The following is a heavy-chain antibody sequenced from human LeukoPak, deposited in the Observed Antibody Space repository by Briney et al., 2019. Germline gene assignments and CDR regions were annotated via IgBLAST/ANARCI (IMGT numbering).Heavy chain of an antibody. Sequence: PSETLSLTFAVSGGSISSDNWWSWVRQPPGKGLEWIGEIYHSGSTNYNPSLQSRVTISVDKSNNQFSLRLTSVTAADTAVYYCATNGWYCLDHWGQGALVTVSS. V-gene: IGHV4-4*02. D-gene: IGHD6-19*01. CDR2: IYHSGST. CDR1: GGSISSDNW. CDR3: ATNGWYCLDH. J-gene: IGHJ1*01.